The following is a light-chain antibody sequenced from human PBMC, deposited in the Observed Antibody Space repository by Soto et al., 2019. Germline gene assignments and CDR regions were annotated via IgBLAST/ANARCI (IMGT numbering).Light chain of an antibody. J-gene: IGKJ1*01. CDR2: AAS. Sequence: DIQMTQSPSSLSASVGDRVTITCRASENIRTYLNWYQQKPGKAPKLLIYAASTLQSGIPSRFSGSGSETDFIFTISSLQPEDFAAYFCQQSYNSPPTFGQGTKVEI. CDR1: ENIRTY. CDR3: QQSYNSPPT. V-gene: IGKV1-39*01.